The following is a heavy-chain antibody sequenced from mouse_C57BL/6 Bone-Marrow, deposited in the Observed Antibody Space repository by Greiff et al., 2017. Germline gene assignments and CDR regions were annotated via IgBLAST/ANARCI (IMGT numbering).Heavy chain of an antibody. D-gene: IGHD2-5*01. J-gene: IGHJ3*01. V-gene: IGHV1-85*01. CDR3: AYSNWFAY. CDR2: IYPRDGST. CDR1: GYTFTSYD. Sequence: VQLQQSGPELVKPGASVKLSCKASGYTFTSYDINWVKQRPGQGLEWIGWIYPRDGSTKYNEKFKGKATLTVDTTSSTAYMELHSLTSEDSAVYFCAYSNWFAYWGQGTLVTVSA.